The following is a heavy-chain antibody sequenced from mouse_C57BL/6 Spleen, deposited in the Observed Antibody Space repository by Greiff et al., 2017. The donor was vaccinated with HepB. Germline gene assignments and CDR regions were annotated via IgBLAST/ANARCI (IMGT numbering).Heavy chain of an antibody. D-gene: IGHD1-1*01. CDR1: GYSITSDY. CDR3: ARGPRYYGSSYGYFDV. CDR2: ISYSGST. V-gene: IGHV3-8*01. J-gene: IGHJ1*03. Sequence: EVQLQESGPGLAKPSQTLSLTCSVTGYSITSDYWNWIRKFPGNKLEYMGYISYSGSTYYNPSLKSRISITRDTSKNQYYLQLNSVTTEDTATYYCARGPRYYGSSYGYFDVWGTGTTVTVSS.